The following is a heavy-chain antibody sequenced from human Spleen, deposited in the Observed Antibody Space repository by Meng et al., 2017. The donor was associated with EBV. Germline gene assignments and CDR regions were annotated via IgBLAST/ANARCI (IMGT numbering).Heavy chain of an antibody. Sequence: QVTLQESGPGRVKPSGTLSLPCGVSGGSISSSNWWSWVRQPPGKGLEWIGEIYESGSTNYNPSLESRVTVSIDKSKNQVSLKLRSVTAADTAVYYCARGTSRPSMYYFDYWGQGTLVTVSS. D-gene: IGHD6-13*01. CDR2: IYESGST. CDR1: GGSISSSNW. J-gene: IGHJ4*02. V-gene: IGHV4-4*02. CDR3: ARGTSRPSMYYFDY.